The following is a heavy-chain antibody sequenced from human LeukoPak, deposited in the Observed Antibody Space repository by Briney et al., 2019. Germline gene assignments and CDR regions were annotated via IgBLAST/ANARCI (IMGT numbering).Heavy chain of an antibody. CDR1: GFTFTSSA. J-gene: IGHJ4*02. CDR2: IVVGSGNT. D-gene: IGHD5-12*01. CDR3: AAFIVATSNFVDY. Sequence: SVKVSCKASGFTFTSSAMQWVRQARGQRLEWIGWIVVGSGNTNYAQKFQERVTITRDMSTSTACMELSSLRSEDTAVYYCAAFIVATSNFVDYWGQGTLVTVSS. V-gene: IGHV1-58*02.